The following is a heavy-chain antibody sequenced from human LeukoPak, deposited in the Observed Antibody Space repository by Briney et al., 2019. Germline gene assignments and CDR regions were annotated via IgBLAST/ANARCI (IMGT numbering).Heavy chain of an antibody. CDR3: ARARSAGLRLYYFNS. Sequence: GGSLRLSCAASGFTFSNYAMNWVRQAPGKGLEWVSIITGSGTGTYFAGSVKGRFTISRDNSKDMLYLQMNYLRAEDTAVYYCARARSAGLRLYYFNSWVQGTLVTVSS. D-gene: IGHD4-17*01. CDR2: ITGSGTGT. CDR1: GFTFSNYA. V-gene: IGHV3-23*01. J-gene: IGHJ4*02.